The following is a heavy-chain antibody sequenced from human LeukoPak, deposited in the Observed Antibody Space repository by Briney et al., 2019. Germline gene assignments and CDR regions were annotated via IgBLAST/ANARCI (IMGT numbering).Heavy chain of an antibody. V-gene: IGHV4-38-2*02. CDR2: IYHSGST. D-gene: IGHD2-21*01. J-gene: IGHJ5*02. CDR1: GYSISSGYY. Sequence: SETLSLTCTVSGYSISSGYYWGWIRQPPGKGLEWIGSIYHSGSTYYSPSLKSRVTISVDTSKNQFSLKLSSVTAADTAVYYCARRFPSWFDPWGQGTLVTVSS. CDR3: ARRFPSWFDP.